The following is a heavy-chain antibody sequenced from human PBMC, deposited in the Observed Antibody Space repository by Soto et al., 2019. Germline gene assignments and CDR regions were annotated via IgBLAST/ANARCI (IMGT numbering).Heavy chain of an antibody. Sequence: PSETLSLTCAVYGGSFSGYYWSWIRQPPGKGLEWIGEINHSGSTNYNPSLKSRVTISVDTSKNQFSLKLSSVTAADTAVYYCARGLRYFDWFLAPWGQGTLVNRLL. D-gene: IGHD3-9*01. CDR2: INHSGST. CDR1: GGSFSGYY. V-gene: IGHV4-34*01. J-gene: IGHJ5*02. CDR3: ARGLRYFDWFLAP.